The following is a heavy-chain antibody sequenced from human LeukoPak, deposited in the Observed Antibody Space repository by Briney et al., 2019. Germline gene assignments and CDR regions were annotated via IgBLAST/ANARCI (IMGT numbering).Heavy chain of an antibody. V-gene: IGHV3-20*04. CDR1: GFTLDDHG. Sequence: GGSLRLSCAASGFTLDDHGMSWVRQAPGKGLEWVSGVNWNGDGTGYADSVKGRFTISRDNAKNSLYLQMDSLRAEDTALYYCARLGGPDYYFYYYMDVWGKGTTVTASS. CDR2: VNWNGDGT. D-gene: IGHD1-26*01. CDR3: ARLGGPDYYFYYYMDV. J-gene: IGHJ6*03.